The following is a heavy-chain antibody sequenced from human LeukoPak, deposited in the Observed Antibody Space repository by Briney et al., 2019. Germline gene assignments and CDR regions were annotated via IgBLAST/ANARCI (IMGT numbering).Heavy chain of an antibody. CDR3: AGDPDSYSSSWYWVSSGWFDP. CDR1: GGTLSSYA. J-gene: IGHJ5*02. D-gene: IGHD6-13*01. V-gene: IGHV1-69*01. Sequence: SVKVSCKASGGTLSSYAISWVRQAPGQGLEWMGGIIPIFGTANYAQKFQGRVTITADESTSTAYMELSSLRSEDTAVYYCAGDPDSYSSSWYWVSSGWFDPWGQGTLVTVSS. CDR2: IIPIFGTA.